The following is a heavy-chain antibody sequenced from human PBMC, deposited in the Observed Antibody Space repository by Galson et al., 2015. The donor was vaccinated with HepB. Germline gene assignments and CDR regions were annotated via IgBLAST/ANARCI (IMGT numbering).Heavy chain of an antibody. CDR1: GFSFSDSY. Sequence: SLRLSCAASGFSFSDSYMSWIRQAPGKGLECISSISGSRVYTNYADSVKGRFSISRDNARNSLYLQMNSLRAEDTAVYYCARGRSYYDTTTWDYYYYGLDVWGHGTTVTVSS. CDR2: ISGSRVYT. CDR3: ARGRSYYDTTTWDYYYYGLDV. J-gene: IGHJ6*02. D-gene: IGHD1-26*01. V-gene: IGHV3-11*05.